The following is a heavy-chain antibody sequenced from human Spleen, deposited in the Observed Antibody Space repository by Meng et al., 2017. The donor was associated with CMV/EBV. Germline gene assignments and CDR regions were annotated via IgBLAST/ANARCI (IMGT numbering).Heavy chain of an antibody. CDR2: IYSGDSST. J-gene: IGHJ4*02. V-gene: IGHV3-23*03. D-gene: IGHD2/OR15-2a*01. CDR1: GFAFSTYT. CDR3: AKGGSLLLYYFDY. Sequence: GESLKISCAASGFAFSTYTMNWVRQAPGKGLEWVSVIYSGDSSTYFADSVKGRFTISRDNSKNTLYLQMNSLRAEDTAVYYCAKGGSLLLYYFDYWGQGTLVTVSS.